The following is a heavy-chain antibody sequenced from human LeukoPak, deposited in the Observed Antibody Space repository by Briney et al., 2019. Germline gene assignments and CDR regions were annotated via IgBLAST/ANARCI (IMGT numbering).Heavy chain of an antibody. V-gene: IGHV4-31*03. Sequence: SETLSLTCTVSGGSISSGGYYWSWIRQHPGKSLEWIGYIYYSGSTYYNPSLKSRVTISVDTSKNQFSLKLSSVTAADTAVYYCARGQQVAEEEYNWFDPWGQGTLVTVSS. CDR2: IYYSGST. D-gene: IGHD1-14*01. CDR3: ARGQQVAEEEYNWFDP. J-gene: IGHJ5*02. CDR1: GGSISSGGYY.